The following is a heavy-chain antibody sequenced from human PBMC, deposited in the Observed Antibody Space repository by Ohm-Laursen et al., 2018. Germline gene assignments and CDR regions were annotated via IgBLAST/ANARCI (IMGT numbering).Heavy chain of an antibody. V-gene: IGHV3-9*01. D-gene: IGHD3-22*01. CDR2: ISRNSGSI. CDR1: GFTFDDYA. Sequence: SLRLSCAASGFTFDDYAMHWVRQAPGKGLEWVSGISRNSGSIGYADSVKGRFTISRDNAKNSLYLQMNSLRAEDTAVYYCAKDNYYDSSGYLGHWGQGTLVTVSS. J-gene: IGHJ4*02. CDR3: AKDNYYDSSGYLGH.